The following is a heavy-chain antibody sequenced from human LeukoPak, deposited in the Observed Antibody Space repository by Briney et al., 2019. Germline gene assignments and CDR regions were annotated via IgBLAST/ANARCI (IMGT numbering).Heavy chain of an antibody. J-gene: IGHJ6*03. CDR3: ARDRGAGNYYYYYMDV. V-gene: IGHV3-48*03. D-gene: IGHD6-19*01. CDR2: ISSSGSTI. Sequence: GGSLRLSCAASGFTLSSYEMNWVRQAPGKGLEWDSYISSSGSTIYYADSVKGRFTISRDNAKTSLYLQLNSLSAEDTAVYYCARDRGAGNYYYYYMDVWGKGTTVTISS. CDR1: GFTLSSYE.